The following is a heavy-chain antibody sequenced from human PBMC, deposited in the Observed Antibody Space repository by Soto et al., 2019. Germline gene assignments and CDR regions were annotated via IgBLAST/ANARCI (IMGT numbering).Heavy chain of an antibody. CDR3: TQSYGSGSWGWYFHS. V-gene: IGHV2-5*02. CDR1: GFSLTTTGVG. CDR2: VFWDDGE. Sequence: QITLRESGPSLVKPTETLTLTCTFSGFSLTTTGVGVGWIRQPPGKALEWLAVVFWDDGERYSPSLKSRVTIAKDTSKNQVVLTMTNMDPVDTATYYCTQSYGSGSWGWYFHSWGQGTLVTVSS. J-gene: IGHJ4*02. D-gene: IGHD1-26*01.